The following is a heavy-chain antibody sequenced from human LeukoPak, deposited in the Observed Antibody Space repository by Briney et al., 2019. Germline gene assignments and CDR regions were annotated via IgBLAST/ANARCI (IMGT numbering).Heavy chain of an antibody. J-gene: IGHJ1*01. CDR3: VVATISAEYFQH. V-gene: IGHV3-73*01. Sequence: GGSLRLACAASGFTFSGSAMHWVRQASGKGLEWVGRIRSKANSYATAYAASVKGRSTISRDDSKNTAYLQMNSLKTEDTAVYYCVVATISAEYFQHWGQGTLVTVSS. CDR1: GFTFSGSA. CDR2: IRSKANSYAT. D-gene: IGHD5-24*01.